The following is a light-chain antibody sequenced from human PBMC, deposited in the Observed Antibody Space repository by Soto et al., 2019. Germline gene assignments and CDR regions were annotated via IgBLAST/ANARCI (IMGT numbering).Light chain of an antibody. CDR2: AAS. CDR1: QSITTY. Sequence: DIQMTQSPSSLSASVGDRVTITCRASQSITTYLNWYQHKPGKAPKLLIYAASNLQSGVPSRFSGSGSGTDFTLTISSLQPEDFATYYCQQSYSIFLTFGQGTKVDIK. J-gene: IGKJ1*01. V-gene: IGKV1-39*01. CDR3: QQSYSIFLT.